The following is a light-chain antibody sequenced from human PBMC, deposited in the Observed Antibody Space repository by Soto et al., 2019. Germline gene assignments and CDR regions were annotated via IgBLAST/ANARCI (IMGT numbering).Light chain of an antibody. CDR3: QQYGGSTRT. CDR1: QSVSSNY. J-gene: IGKJ1*01. V-gene: IGKV3-20*01. CDR2: GAS. Sequence: EIVLTQSPGTLSLSPGERATLSCRASQSVSSNYLAWYQQKSGQAPRLLIYGASSRATGIPDRFSGSGSGTDLTLTISRLEPEDFAVYYCQQYGGSTRTFGQGTKVEIK.